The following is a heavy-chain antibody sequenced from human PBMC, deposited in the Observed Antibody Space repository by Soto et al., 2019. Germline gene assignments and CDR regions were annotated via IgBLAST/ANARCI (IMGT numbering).Heavy chain of an antibody. CDR3: ARSEEDSDYYYYGMDV. CDR2: TYYRSRWYS. Sequence: SQTLSLTCVGAGDTVSSNSVAWNWVRQSPSRGLEWLGRTYYRSRWYSDYAVSVRSRIDINADTSKNQVSLQLNSVTPEDTAVYYCARSEEDSDYYYYGMDVWGQGTTVTVSS. J-gene: IGHJ6*02. D-gene: IGHD2-15*01. CDR1: GDTVSSNSVA. V-gene: IGHV6-1*01.